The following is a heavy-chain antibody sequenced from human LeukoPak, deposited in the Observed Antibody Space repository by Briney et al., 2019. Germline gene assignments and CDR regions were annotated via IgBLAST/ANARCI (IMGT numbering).Heavy chain of an antibody. CDR1: GFTFSSYW. J-gene: IGHJ4*02. D-gene: IGHD1-26*01. V-gene: IGHV3-7*01. Sequence: GGSLRLSCAASGFTFSSYWMSWVRQAPGKGLEWVANIKQDGSEKYYVDSVKGRFTISRDNAKNSLYLQMNSLRAEDTAVYYCARDPVGATTPYYFDYWGQGTLVTVSS. CDR2: IKQDGSEK. CDR3: ARDPVGATTPYYFDY.